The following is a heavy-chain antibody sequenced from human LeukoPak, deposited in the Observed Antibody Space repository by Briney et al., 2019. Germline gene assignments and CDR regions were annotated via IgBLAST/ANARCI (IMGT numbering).Heavy chain of an antibody. Sequence: SETLSLTCTVSGGSVSSGSNYWSWIRQPPGKGLEWIGSIYYSGITNYNPSLKSRVTISVDTSENQFSLRLSSVTAADTAVYYCASDSGMYCFDSWGQGTLVTVSS. J-gene: IGHJ4*02. CDR3: ASDSGMYCFDS. CDR1: GGSVSSGSNY. CDR2: IYYSGIT. V-gene: IGHV4-61*01. D-gene: IGHD1-14*01.